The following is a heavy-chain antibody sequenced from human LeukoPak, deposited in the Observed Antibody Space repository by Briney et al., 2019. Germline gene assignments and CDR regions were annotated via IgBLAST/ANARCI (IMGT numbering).Heavy chain of an antibody. D-gene: IGHD6-6*01. V-gene: IGHV1-46*01. CDR3: ASGIAARRWFDP. CDR1: GYTFTSYY. Sequence: ASVKVSCKASGYTFTSYYMHWVRQAPGQGLEWMGIISPSGGSTSYAQKFQGRVTMTRDTSTSTVYMELSSLRSEDTAVYYCASGIAARRWFDPWGQGTLVTVSS. J-gene: IGHJ5*02. CDR2: ISPSGGST.